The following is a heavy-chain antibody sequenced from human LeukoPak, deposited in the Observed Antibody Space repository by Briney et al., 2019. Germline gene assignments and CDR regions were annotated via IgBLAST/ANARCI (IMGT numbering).Heavy chain of an antibody. J-gene: IGHJ6*03. D-gene: IGHD5-18*01. V-gene: IGHV4-34*01. Sequence: SETLSLTCAVYCGSFSGYYWSWVRQPPGKGLEWIGEINHSGSTNYNPSLKSRVTISVDTSKNQFSLKLSSVTAADTAVYYSARVDRDTAMVIGDYYMDVWGKGTTVTVSS. CDR3: ARVDRDTAMVIGDYYMDV. CDR1: CGSFSGYY. CDR2: INHSGST.